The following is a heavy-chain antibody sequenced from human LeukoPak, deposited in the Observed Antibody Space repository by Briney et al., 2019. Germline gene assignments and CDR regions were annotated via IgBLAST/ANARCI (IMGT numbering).Heavy chain of an antibody. CDR3: ARLKLGYWYFDL. CDR2: IGLSDSTI. J-gene: IGHJ2*01. V-gene: IGHV3-11*01. CDR1: GFTFSDYC. D-gene: IGHD7-27*01. Sequence: GGSLRLSCAASGFTFSDYCMSWIRQVPGKGLEWVSYIGLSDSTIYYADSLKGRFAISRDNARNSLYLHMHSLRAEDTAVYYCARLKLGYWYFDLWGRGTLVTVST.